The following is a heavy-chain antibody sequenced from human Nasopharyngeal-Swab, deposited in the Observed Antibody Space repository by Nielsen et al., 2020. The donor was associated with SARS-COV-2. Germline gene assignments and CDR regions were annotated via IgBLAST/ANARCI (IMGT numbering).Heavy chain of an antibody. Sequence: GGSLRLSCAASGFTCDDYAMHWVRQAPGKGLEWVSGISWNSGSIGYADSVKGRFTISRDNAKNSLYLQMNSLRAEGTALYYCAKDIVRGVMDAFDIWGQGTMVTVSS. D-gene: IGHD3-10*02. CDR3: AKDIVRGVMDAFDI. J-gene: IGHJ3*02. CDR2: ISWNSGSI. V-gene: IGHV3-9*01. CDR1: GFTCDDYA.